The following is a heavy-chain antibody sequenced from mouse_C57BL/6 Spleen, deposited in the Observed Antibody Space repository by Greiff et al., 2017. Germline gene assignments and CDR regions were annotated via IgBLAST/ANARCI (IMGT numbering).Heavy chain of an antibody. CDR1: GFTFSSYG. D-gene: IGHD2-2*01. V-gene: IGHV5-6*01. Sequence: EVQVVESGGDLVKPGGSLKLSCAASGFTFSSYGMSWVRQTPDKRLEWVATISSGGSYTYYPDSVKGRFTISRDNAKNTLYLQMSSLKSEDTAMYYCARSTMVTTGGYFDVWGTGTTVTVSS. J-gene: IGHJ1*03. CDR3: ARSTMVTTGGYFDV. CDR2: ISSGGSYT.